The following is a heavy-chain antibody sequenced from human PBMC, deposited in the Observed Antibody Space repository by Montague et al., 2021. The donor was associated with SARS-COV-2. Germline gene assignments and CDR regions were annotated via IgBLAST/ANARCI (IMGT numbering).Heavy chain of an antibody. CDR2: VYYSGST. D-gene: IGHD3-16*02. V-gene: IGHV4-39*01. J-gene: IGHJ5*02. CDR1: GDSIRSSGYY. Sequence: SETLSLTCSVSGDSIRSSGYYWGWIREPPGKGLEWIGTVYYSGSTNYNPSLKSRVTMPVDTSKNQFSLELRSVIAADTAVYYCTTLCFVELWLNFGWFDPWGQGTLVAVSS. CDR3: TTLCFVELWLNFGWFDP.